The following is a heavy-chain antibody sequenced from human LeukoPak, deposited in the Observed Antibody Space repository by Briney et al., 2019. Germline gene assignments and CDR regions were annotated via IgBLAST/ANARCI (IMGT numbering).Heavy chain of an antibody. J-gene: IGHJ5*02. CDR2: IIPIFGTA. CDR3: AIFEGYCSSTSCYWVPFDP. Sequence: SVKVSCKASGGTFSSYAISWVRQAPGQGLEWMGGIIPIFGTANYAQKFQGRVTITADESTSTAYMELRSLRSEDTAVYYCAIFEGYCSSTSCYWVPFDPWGQGTLVTVSS. D-gene: IGHD2-2*01. CDR1: GGTFSSYA. V-gene: IGHV1-69*13.